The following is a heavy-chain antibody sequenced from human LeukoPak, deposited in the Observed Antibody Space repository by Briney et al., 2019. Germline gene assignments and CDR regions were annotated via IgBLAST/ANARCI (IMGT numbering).Heavy chain of an antibody. Sequence: SETLSLTCAVSGGSLSSYYWSWIRQPPGKGLEWIGFIYYRGSTNYDPSLKSRVTISLDTSKNQFSLKLSSVTAADTAVYYCARHGNSGTAAFDIWGQGTMVTVSS. CDR2: IYYRGST. CDR1: GGSLSSYY. D-gene: IGHD1-26*01. J-gene: IGHJ3*02. V-gene: IGHV4-59*08. CDR3: ARHGNSGTAAFDI.